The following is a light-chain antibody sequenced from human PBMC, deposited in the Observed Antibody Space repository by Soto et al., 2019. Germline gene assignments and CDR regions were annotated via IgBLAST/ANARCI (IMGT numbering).Light chain of an antibody. CDR1: SSDVGTYNL. CDR3: CSYAGSSSSI. J-gene: IGLJ1*01. Sequence: QSALTQPASVSGSPGQSITISCSGTSSDVGTYNLVSWYQQYPGKAPRLMIYEVTKRPSGVSNRFSGSKSGNTASLTISGLQPEDEADYYCCSYAGSSSSIFGTGTKV. CDR2: EVT. V-gene: IGLV2-23*02.